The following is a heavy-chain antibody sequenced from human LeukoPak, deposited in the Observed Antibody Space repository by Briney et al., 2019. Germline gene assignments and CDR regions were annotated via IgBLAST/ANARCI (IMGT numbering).Heavy chain of an antibody. Sequence: SETLSLTCNVSGASISTYYWSWIRQPPGKGLEWIGYIYYSGSTHYNPSLESRVTIATDTSKNQFSLKLSSVTAADTAVYYCASGPYPAAGTDHQFDYWGQGTLATVSS. V-gene: IGHV4-59*01. D-gene: IGHD6-13*01. CDR1: GASISTYY. CDR2: IYYSGST. CDR3: ASGPYPAAGTDHQFDY. J-gene: IGHJ4*02.